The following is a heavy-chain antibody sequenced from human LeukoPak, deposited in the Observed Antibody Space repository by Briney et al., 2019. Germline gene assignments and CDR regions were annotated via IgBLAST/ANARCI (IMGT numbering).Heavy chain of an antibody. CDR1: GGSFSGYY. Sequence: SETLSLTCAVYGGSFSGYYWSWIRQPPGKGLEWIGEINHSGSTNYNPSLKSRVTISVDTSKNQFSLKLSSVTAADTALYYCAKDGEEVFGSGNKYYYYYYMDVWGKGTTVTISS. D-gene: IGHD3-10*01. CDR3: AKDGEEVFGSGNKYYYYYYMDV. J-gene: IGHJ6*03. CDR2: INHSGST. V-gene: IGHV4-34*01.